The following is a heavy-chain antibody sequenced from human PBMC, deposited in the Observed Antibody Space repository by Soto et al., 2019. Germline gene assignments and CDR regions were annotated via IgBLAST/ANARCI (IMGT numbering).Heavy chain of an antibody. CDR3: ATYYGSGSSQLYYFDY. J-gene: IGHJ4*02. D-gene: IGHD3-10*01. Sequence: SETLSLTCTVSGGSISSYYWSWIRQPPGKGLEWIGYIYYSGSTNYNPSLKSRVTISVDTSKNQFSLKLSSVTAADTAVYYCATYYGSGSSQLYYFDYWGQGTLVTVSS. CDR1: GGSISSYY. CDR2: IYYSGST. V-gene: IGHV4-59*01.